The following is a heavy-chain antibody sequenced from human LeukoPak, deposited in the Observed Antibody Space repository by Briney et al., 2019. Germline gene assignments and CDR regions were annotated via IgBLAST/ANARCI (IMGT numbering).Heavy chain of an antibody. J-gene: IGHJ4*02. CDR1: GDSVSSNSAI. D-gene: IGHD1-26*01. Sequence: SQTLSLTSAISGDSVSSNSAIWTWIRQSPSRGLEWLGRTYYRSKWYDDYALSVRSRITINPDTSKNQFSLQLNSVTPEDTAVYYCARAPSGSYGHFDYWGQGTLVTVSP. CDR3: ARAPSGSYGHFDY. CDR2: TYYRSKWYD. V-gene: IGHV6-1*01.